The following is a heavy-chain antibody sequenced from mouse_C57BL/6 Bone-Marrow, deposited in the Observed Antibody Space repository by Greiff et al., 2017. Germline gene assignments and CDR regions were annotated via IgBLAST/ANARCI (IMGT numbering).Heavy chain of an antibody. CDR2: IDPSDSYT. V-gene: IGHV1-50*01. Sequence: QVQLQQPGAELVKPGASVKLSCKASGYTFTSYWMQWVNQRPGQGLEWIGEIDPSDSYTNYNQKFKGQATLTVDTSSSTAYMQLSSLTSEDSAVYYCARGQLGGFAYWGQGTLVTVSA. CDR3: ARGQLGGFAY. CDR1: GYTFTSYW. J-gene: IGHJ3*01. D-gene: IGHD3-3*01.